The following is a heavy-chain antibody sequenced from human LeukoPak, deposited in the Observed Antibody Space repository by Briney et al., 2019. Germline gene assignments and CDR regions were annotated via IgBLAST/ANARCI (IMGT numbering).Heavy chain of an antibody. V-gene: IGHV3-23*01. CDR2: ISGSGGST. J-gene: IGHJ6*03. CDR1: GFTFDDYG. CDR3: AKRRGLELLYYYYMDV. Sequence: KSGGSLRLSCAAPGFTFDDYGMSWVRQAPGKGLEWVSAISGSGGSTYYADSVKGRFTISRDNSKNTLYLQMNSLRAEDTAVYYCAKRRGLELLYYYYMDVWGKGTTVTVSS. D-gene: IGHD1-7*01.